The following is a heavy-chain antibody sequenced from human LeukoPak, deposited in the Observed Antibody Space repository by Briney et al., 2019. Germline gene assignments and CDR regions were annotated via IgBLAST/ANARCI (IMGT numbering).Heavy chain of an antibody. CDR1: GFTVSSNY. CDR3: ARLDGYSGNSGAFDI. D-gene: IGHD4-23*01. Sequence: GGSLRLSCAASGFTVSSNYMSWVRQAPGKGLEWVSVIYSGGSTYYADSVKGRFTISRDNSKNTLYLQMNSLRAEDTAVYYCARLDGYSGNSGAFDIWGQGTMVTVSS. CDR2: IYSGGST. J-gene: IGHJ3*02. V-gene: IGHV3-53*01.